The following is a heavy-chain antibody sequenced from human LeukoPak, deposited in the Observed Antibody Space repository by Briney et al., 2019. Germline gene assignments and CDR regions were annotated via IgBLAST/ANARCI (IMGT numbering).Heavy chain of an antibody. CDR1: GFTFSSYA. Sequence: GGSLRLSCAASGFTFSSYAVSWVRQAPGKGLEWVSAISGSGGSTYYADSVKGRFTISRDNSKNTLYMQMNSLRAEDTAVYYCAKVPYDTREGAFDIWGQGTMVTVSS. CDR3: AKVPYDTREGAFDI. V-gene: IGHV3-23*01. J-gene: IGHJ3*02. D-gene: IGHD3-22*01. CDR2: ISGSGGST.